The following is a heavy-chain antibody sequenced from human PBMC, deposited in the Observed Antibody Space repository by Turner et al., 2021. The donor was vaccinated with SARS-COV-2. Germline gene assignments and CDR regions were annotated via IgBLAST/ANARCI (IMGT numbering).Heavy chain of an antibody. CDR2: IYSGGST. Sequence: EVQLVESGGGLVQPGGPLSLPCAASGFTGSSHYMSWVRQAPGKGLEWVSVIYSGGSTFYADSVKGRFTISRHNSKNTLYLQMNSLRAEDTAVYYCARDYGEFFFDYWGQGTLVTVSS. CDR1: GFTGSSHY. CDR3: ARDYGEFFFDY. D-gene: IGHD3-10*01. V-gene: IGHV3-53*04. J-gene: IGHJ4*02.